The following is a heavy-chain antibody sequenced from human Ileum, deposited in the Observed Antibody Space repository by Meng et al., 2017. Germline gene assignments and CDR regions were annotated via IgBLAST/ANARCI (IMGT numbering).Heavy chain of an antibody. CDR1: GFTFSSYW. CDR3: AREGATYYYGSGSYYSHYYYYGMDV. CDR2: IKQDGSEK. J-gene: IGHJ6*02. Sequence: GESLKISCAASGFTFSSYWMSWVRQAPGKGLEWVANIKQDGSEKYYVDSVKGRFTISRDNAKNSLYLQMNSLRAEDTAVYYCAREGATYYYGSGSYYSHYYYYGMDVWGQGTTVTVSS. V-gene: IGHV3-7*01. D-gene: IGHD3-10*01.